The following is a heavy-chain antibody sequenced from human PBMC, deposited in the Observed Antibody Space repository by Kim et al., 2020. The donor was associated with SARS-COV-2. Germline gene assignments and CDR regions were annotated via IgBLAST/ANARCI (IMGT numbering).Heavy chain of an antibody. V-gene: IGHV5-51*01. Sequence: YSPSFQGPVTISADKSISTAYLQWSSLKASDTAMYYCARTYYDILGASDYWGQGTLVTVSS. J-gene: IGHJ4*02. D-gene: IGHD3-9*01. CDR3: ARTYYDILGASDY.